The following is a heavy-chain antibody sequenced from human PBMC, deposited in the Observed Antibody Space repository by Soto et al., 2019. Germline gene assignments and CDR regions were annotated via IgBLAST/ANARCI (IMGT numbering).Heavy chain of an antibody. Sequence: EVQLLESGGGLVQPGGSLRLSCAASGFTSSSYAMSWVRQAPGKGLGWVSAISGSGGSTYYADSVKGRCTISSDNSKDTLYLQMNSLRAADTALYYCAKCMTTVTTFPFDIWGQGTMVTVSS. J-gene: IGHJ3*02. CDR3: AKCMTTVTTFPFDI. V-gene: IGHV3-23*01. D-gene: IGHD4-17*01. CDR1: GFTSSSYA. CDR2: ISGSGGST.